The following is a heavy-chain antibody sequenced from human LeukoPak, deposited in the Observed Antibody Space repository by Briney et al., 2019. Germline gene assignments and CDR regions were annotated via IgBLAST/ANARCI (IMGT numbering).Heavy chain of an antibody. D-gene: IGHD3-16*01. V-gene: IGHV4-59*11. J-gene: IGHJ4*02. CDR2: IYYSGST. Sequence: SETLSLTCTVSGGSISSHYWSWIRQPPEKGLEWIGHIYYSGSTNYNPSLKSRVTISADTSKNQFSLKLNSMTTADTAVYYCTRGAGWLIDYWGQGILVTVSS. CDR1: GGSISSHY. CDR3: TRGAGWLIDY.